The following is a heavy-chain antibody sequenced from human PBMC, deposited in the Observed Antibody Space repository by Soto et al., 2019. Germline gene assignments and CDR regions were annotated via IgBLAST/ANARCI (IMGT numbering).Heavy chain of an antibody. D-gene: IGHD3-10*01. Sequence: DVQLLESGGGLVQWGGSLRLSCVTSGFTFSTYGMTWVCQAPGKGLEWVSYGGSGGSGYYAESVKGRFTISRDNSKNTLSLEMNSLRAEDTATYYCVKFRGRAYPYYYMDVWGKGTTVTVSS. J-gene: IGHJ6*03. V-gene: IGHV3-23*01. CDR3: VKFRGRAYPYYYMDV. CDR2: GGSGGSG. CDR1: GFTFSTYG.